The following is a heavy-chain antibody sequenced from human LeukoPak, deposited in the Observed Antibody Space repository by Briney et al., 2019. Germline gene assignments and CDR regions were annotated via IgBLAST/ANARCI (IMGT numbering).Heavy chain of an antibody. D-gene: IGHD3-16*01. CDR2: INPNSGGT. J-gene: IGHJ5*02. V-gene: IGHV1-2*02. CDR3: ARDGHPGYDSVNWFDP. CDR1: GYTFTSYA. Sequence: RGASVKVSCKASGYTFTSYAMNWVRQAPGQGLEWMGWINPNSGGTNYAQKFQGRVTMTRDTSISTAYMELSRLRSDDTAVYYCARDGHPGYDSVNWFDPWGQGTLVTVSS.